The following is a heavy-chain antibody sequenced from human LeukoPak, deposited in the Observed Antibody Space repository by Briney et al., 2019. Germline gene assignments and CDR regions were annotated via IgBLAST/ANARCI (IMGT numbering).Heavy chain of an antibody. CDR2: IYYSGST. CDR1: GGSISSYY. D-gene: IGHD6-6*01. V-gene: IGHV4-59*08. CDR3: ARRPAGRRYCGMDV. Sequence: SETLSLTCTVSGGSISSYYWSWIRQPPGKGLEWIGYIYYSGSTNYNPSLKSRVTISVDTSKNQFSLKLSSVTAADTAVYYCARRPAGRRYCGMDVWGQGTTVTVSS. J-gene: IGHJ6*02.